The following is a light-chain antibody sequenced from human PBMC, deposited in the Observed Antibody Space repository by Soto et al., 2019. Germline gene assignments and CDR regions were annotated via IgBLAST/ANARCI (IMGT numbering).Light chain of an antibody. CDR1: QGVSSN. J-gene: IGKJ1*01. V-gene: IGKV3-15*01. CDR2: GAS. CDR3: LQFRNWPWT. Sequence: EIVMTQSPATLSVSPGDRATFSCRASQGVSSNLAWYQQKPGQAPRLLIYGASITATGIPARFSGSGSGTEFTLTISSLQSEDFAVYYCLQFRNWPWTFGQGTKVDIK.